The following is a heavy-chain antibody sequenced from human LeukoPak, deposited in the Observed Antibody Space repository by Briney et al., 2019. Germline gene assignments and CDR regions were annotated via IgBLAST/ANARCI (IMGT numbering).Heavy chain of an antibody. V-gene: IGHV3-33*01. CDR1: GFTFSSYS. CDR2: IWYDGSNK. CDR3: ARGRGDGYNYDYYYYGMDV. Sequence: PGGSLRLSCAASGFTFSSYSMHWVRQAPGKGLEWVAVIWYDGSNKYYADSVKGRFTISRDNSKNTLYLQMNSLRAEDTAVYYCARGRGDGYNYDYYYYGMDVWGQGTTVTVSS. D-gene: IGHD5-24*01. J-gene: IGHJ6*02.